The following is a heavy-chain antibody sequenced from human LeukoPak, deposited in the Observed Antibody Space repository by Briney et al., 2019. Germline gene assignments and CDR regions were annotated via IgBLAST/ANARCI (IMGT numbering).Heavy chain of an antibody. CDR2: IRSKAYGGTT. D-gene: IGHD6-19*01. CDR3: TRDGYRSSIAVAGNYYYYYYMDV. CDR1: GFTFGDYA. J-gene: IGHJ6*03. Sequence: GGSLRLSCTASGFTFGDYAMSWVRQAPGKGLEWVGFIRSKAYGGTTEYAASVKGRFTISRDDSKSIAYLQMNSLKTEDTAVYYCTRDGYRSSIAVAGNYYYYYYMDVWGKGTTVTVSS. V-gene: IGHV3-49*04.